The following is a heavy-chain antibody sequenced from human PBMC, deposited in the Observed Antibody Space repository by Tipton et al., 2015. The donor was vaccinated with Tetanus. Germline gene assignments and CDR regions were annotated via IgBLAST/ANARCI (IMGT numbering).Heavy chain of an antibody. D-gene: IGHD3-16*01. CDR2: TYFRSKWFT. J-gene: IGHJ4*02. V-gene: IGHV6-1*01. CDR3: ARGGGGPPFDS. CDR1: GDRVSSNSVA. Sequence: LVKPTQTLSLTCAISGDRVSSNSVAWNWIRQSPSRGLEWLGRTYFRSKWFTDFAPSVKSRITIDPDTSKNQFFLQLHSVTPDDTAVYFCARGGGGPPFDSWGQGTLVTVSS.